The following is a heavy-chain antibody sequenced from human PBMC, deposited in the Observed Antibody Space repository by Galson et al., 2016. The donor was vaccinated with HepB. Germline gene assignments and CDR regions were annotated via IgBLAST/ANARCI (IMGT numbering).Heavy chain of an antibody. CDR2: VYYSGNI. J-gene: IGHJ3*01. V-gene: IGHV4-59*02. D-gene: IGHD3-10*01. CDR3: ARSRTTSGWFGRAFDV. CDR1: GGSVDDYY. Sequence: ETLSLTCSVSGGSVDDYYWHWIRQPPGKGLEWIGFVYYSGNIYYNPSLRSRVTISLDRSDNHVPLRLTSVAAADTAVYYCARSRTTSGWFGRAFDVWGQGTTVTVSS.